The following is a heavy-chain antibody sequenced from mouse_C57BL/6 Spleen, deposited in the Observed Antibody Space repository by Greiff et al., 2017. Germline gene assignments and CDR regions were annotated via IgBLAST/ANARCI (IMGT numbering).Heavy chain of an antibody. D-gene: IGHD2-4*01. CDR2: FHPYNDDT. CDR1: GYTFTTYP. V-gene: IGHV1-47*01. CDR3: ARGGYDYDDPPFDY. J-gene: IGHJ2*01. Sequence: QVQLKESGAELVKPGASVKMSCKASGYTFTTYPIEWMKQNHGKSLEWIGNFHPYNDDTKYNEKFKGKATLTVEKSSSTVYLELSRLTSDDSAVYYCARGGYDYDDPPFDYWGQGTTLTVSS.